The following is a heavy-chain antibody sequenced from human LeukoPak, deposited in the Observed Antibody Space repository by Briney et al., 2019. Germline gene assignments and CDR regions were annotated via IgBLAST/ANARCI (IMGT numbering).Heavy chain of an antibody. D-gene: IGHD6-13*01. CDR3: ARDRYSSRLEYFEY. V-gene: IGHV3-33*01. J-gene: IGHJ4*02. CDR2: IWYDGNNK. CDR1: GFTFSSYG. Sequence: GGSLRLSCVASGFTFSSYGMHWVRQVPGKGLEWVAVIWYDGNNKYYADSVKGRFTISRDNPKNTLYLQMNSLRAEDTAVYHCARDRYSSRLEYFEYWGQGTLVTVSS.